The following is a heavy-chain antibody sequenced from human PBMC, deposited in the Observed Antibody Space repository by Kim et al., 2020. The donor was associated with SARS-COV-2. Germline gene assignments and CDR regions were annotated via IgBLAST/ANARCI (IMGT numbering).Heavy chain of an antibody. J-gene: IGHJ4*02. CDR2: INHSGST. V-gene: IGHV4-34*01. CDR1: GGSFSGYY. D-gene: IGHD5-18*01. Sequence: SETLSLTCAVYGGSFSGYYWSWIRQPPGKGLEWIGEINHSGSTNYNPSLKSRVTISVDTSKNQFSLKLSSVTAADTAVYYCARGASRPIWLPGRVFDYWGQGTLVTVSS. CDR3: ARGASRPIWLPGRVFDY.